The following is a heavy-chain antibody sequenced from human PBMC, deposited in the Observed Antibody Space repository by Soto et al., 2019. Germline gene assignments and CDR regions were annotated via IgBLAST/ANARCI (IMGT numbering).Heavy chain of an antibody. CDR3: ARDNGLRLYGSGSNYGMDV. D-gene: IGHD3-10*01. V-gene: IGHV4-31*03. CDR2: IYYSGST. Sequence: QVQLQESGPGLVKPSQTLSLTCTVSGGSISSGGYYWSWIRQHPGKGLEWIGYIYYSGSTYYNPSLKSRVTISVDTSKNQFSLKLSSVTAADTAVYYCARDNGLRLYGSGSNYGMDVWGQGTTVTVSS. J-gene: IGHJ6*02. CDR1: GGSISSGGYY.